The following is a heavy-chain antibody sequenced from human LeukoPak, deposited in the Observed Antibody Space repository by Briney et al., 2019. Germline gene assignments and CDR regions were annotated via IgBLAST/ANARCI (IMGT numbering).Heavy chain of an antibody. J-gene: IGHJ4*02. CDR2: ISYDESNK. CDR3: ARDDYGDYIDY. CDR1: GFTFSNYG. D-gene: IGHD4-17*01. Sequence: GGSLRLSCAASGFTFSNYGMHWIRQAPGKGLEWVAVISYDESNKYYADSVKGRFTISRDNSKNTLYLQMNSLRAEDTAVYYCARDDYGDYIDYWGQGTLVTVSS. V-gene: IGHV3-30*03.